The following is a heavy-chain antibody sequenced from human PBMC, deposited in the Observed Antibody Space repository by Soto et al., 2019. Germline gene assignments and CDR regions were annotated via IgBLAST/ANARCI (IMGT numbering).Heavy chain of an antibody. Sequence: LSLTCTVSGASISSSYWSWIRQSPERGLEWIAYVYHTGATNYNPSLKSRVTISLDTSKGQFSLNLTSLTTADTAVYFCARGGNRYSNVASGVGGFDFWGQGSLVTVSS. CDR1: GASISSSY. CDR3: ARGGNRYSNVASGVGGFDF. J-gene: IGHJ4*02. V-gene: IGHV4-59*01. D-gene: IGHD5-12*01. CDR2: VYHTGAT.